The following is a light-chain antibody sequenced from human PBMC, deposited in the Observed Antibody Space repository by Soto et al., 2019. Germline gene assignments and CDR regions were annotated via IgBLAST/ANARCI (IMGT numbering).Light chain of an antibody. CDR2: GAS. V-gene: IGKV3-20*01. CDR3: QQYGSPGT. CDR1: QSVSRSY. Sequence: DIVLPQSPGTLSLSPGERATLSRRASQSVSRSYLAWYQPTPGQAPRILIYGASNRATGIQDRFIGSASGTDFTLTISRLEPEEFAVYDCQQYGSPGTLGQGTKVDIK. J-gene: IGKJ1*01.